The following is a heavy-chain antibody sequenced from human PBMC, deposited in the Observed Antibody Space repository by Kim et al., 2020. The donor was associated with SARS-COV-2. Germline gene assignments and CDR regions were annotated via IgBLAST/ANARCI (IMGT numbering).Heavy chain of an antibody. D-gene: IGHD6-13*01. CDR3: ARYKSSSSCHPYFDY. J-gene: IGHJ4*02. V-gene: IGHV4-34*10. Sequence: PALKSRITRSVDTSKNQFYLELSSVTAADTAVYYCARYKSSSSCHPYFDYWGQGTLVTVSS.